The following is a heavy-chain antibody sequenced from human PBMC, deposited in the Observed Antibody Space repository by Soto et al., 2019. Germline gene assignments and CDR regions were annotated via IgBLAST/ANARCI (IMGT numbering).Heavy chain of an antibody. Sequence: GGPLRLPWAAAGGTCVGYAMSWVRQAPGKGLEWVSAISGSGGRTYYAVSVKGRFTNSRDNSKNTLYLQMNSLRAEDTAVYYCAKGRLGIAPRDYFDYWGQAPLLTVSS. V-gene: IGHV3-23*01. CDR1: GGTCVGYA. CDR2: ISGSGGRT. CDR3: AKGRLGIAPRDYFDY. J-gene: IGHJ4*02. D-gene: IGHD6-6*01.